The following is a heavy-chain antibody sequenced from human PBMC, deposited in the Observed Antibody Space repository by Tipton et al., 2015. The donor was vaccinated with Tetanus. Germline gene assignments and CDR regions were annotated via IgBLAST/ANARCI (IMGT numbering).Heavy chain of an antibody. Sequence: QSGAEVKKPGSSVKVSCKASGGTFSSYAISWVRQAPGQGLEWMGWISAYNGNTNYAQKLQGRVTMTTDTSTSTAYMELRSLRSDDTAVYYCARDSGITMVRGVIDYWGQGTLVTVSS. J-gene: IGHJ4*02. V-gene: IGHV1-18*01. CDR1: GGTFSSYA. CDR2: ISAYNGNT. D-gene: IGHD3-10*01. CDR3: ARDSGITMVRGVIDY.